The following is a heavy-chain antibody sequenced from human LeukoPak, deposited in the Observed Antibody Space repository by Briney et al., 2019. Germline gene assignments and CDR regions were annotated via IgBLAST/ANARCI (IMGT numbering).Heavy chain of an antibody. Sequence: SETLSLTCTVSGGSISSYYWSWIRQPPGKGLEWIGYIYYSGSTNYNPSLKSLVIISVDTSKNQFSLKLTSVTAADTAVYYCARVEVTSSWYSIDYWGQGILVTVSS. D-gene: IGHD6-13*01. V-gene: IGHV4-59*01. CDR1: GGSISSYY. CDR3: ARVEVTSSWYSIDY. CDR2: IYYSGST. J-gene: IGHJ4*02.